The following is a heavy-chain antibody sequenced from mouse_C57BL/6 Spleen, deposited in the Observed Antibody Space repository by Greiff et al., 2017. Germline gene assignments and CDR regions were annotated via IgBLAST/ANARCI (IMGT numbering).Heavy chain of an antibody. CDR1: GYTFTDYN. D-gene: IGHD1-1*01. CDR3: ARSFMNNAMDY. J-gene: IGHJ4*01. CDR2: INPNNGGT. V-gene: IGHV1-18*01. Sequence: EVKLMESGPELVKPGASVKIPCKASGYTFTDYNMDWVKQSHGKSLEWIGDINPNNGGTIYNQKFKGKATLTVDKSSSTAYMELRSLTSEDTAVYYCARSFMNNAMDYWGQGTSVTVSS.